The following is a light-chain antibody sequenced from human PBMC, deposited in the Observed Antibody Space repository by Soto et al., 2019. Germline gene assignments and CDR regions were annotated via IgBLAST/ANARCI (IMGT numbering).Light chain of an antibody. Sequence: EVVLTHSPATLSLSPCERATLSFSASQSIRTSLAWYQQKPGQAPRLVIFDASNRANGVPARFGGSGSGTDFTLTINSLEPGDFAVYYCQQRNVWPPITFGQGTRLEIK. V-gene: IGKV3-11*01. CDR1: QSIRTS. CDR3: QQRNVWPPIT. J-gene: IGKJ5*01. CDR2: DAS.